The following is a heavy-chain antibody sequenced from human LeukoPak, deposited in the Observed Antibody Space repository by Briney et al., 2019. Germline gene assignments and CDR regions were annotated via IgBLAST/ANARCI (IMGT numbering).Heavy chain of an antibody. Sequence: PGGSLRLSCAASGFTFSSYAMSWVRQAPGKGLEWVAVISYDGSNKYYADSVKGRFTISRDNSKNTLYLQMNSLRAEDTAVYYCAKAAYYYDSSGYYTPWGQGTLVTVSS. CDR1: GFTFSSYA. CDR3: AKAAYYYDSSGYYTP. V-gene: IGHV3-30*18. D-gene: IGHD3-22*01. CDR2: ISYDGSNK. J-gene: IGHJ4*02.